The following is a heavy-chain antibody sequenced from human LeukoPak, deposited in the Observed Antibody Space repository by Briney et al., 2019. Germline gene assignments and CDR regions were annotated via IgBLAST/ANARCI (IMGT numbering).Heavy chain of an antibody. CDR3: VRRGRYCSGDRCYFLFDY. J-gene: IGHJ4*02. Sequence: GESLKISCKGSGYSFNTYWIGWVRQRPGEALEWMGIIYPGDSEIRYGPSFQGQVTISADKSSRTAYLQWNSLKASDTAIYYCVRRGRYCSGDRCYFLFDYWGQGTLVTVS. V-gene: IGHV5-51*01. D-gene: IGHD2-15*01. CDR2: IYPGDSEI. CDR1: GYSFNTYW.